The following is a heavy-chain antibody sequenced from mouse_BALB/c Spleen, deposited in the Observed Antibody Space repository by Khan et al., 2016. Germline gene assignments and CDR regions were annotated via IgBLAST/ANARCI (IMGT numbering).Heavy chain of an antibody. CDR1: GYTFTNYG. J-gene: IGHJ2*01. CDR3: ANHRYYFDY. V-gene: IGHV9-3-1*01. CDR2: INTYTGEP. Sequence: QIQLVQSGPELKKPGETVKISCKASGYTFTNYGMNWVKQAPGKGLKWMGWINTYTGEPTYADDFKGRFAFSLETSASTAYLQINNLKNEDTATYFCANHRYYFDYWVQGTTLTVSS. D-gene: IGHD2-14*01.